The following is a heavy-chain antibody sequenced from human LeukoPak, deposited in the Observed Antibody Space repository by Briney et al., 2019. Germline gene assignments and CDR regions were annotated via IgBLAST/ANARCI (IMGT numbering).Heavy chain of an antibody. D-gene: IGHD3-3*01. CDR3: ARARIYYDFWSGTSYFDY. J-gene: IGHJ4*02. V-gene: IGHV4-59*01. CDR1: GGSISSYY. CDR2: IYYSGST. Sequence: SETLSLTCTVSGGSISSYYWSWIRQPPGKGLEWIGYIYYSGSTNYNPSLKSRVTISVDTSKNQFSLKLSSVTAADTAVYYCARARIYYDFWSGTSYFDYWGQGTLVTVSS.